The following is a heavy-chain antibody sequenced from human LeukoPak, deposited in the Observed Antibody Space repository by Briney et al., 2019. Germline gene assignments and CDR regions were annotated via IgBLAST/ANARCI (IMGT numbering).Heavy chain of an antibody. D-gene: IGHD1-26*01. J-gene: IGHJ3*02. CDR2: IYHSGST. CDR1: GGSISSGGYY. Sequence: SETLSLTCTVSGGSISSGGYYWSWIRQPPGKGLEWIGYIYHSGSTYYNPSLKSRVTISVDRSKNQFSLKLSSVTAADTAVYYCAREGGYSGSAAFDIWGQGTMVTVSP. CDR3: AREGGYSGSAAFDI. V-gene: IGHV4-30-2*01.